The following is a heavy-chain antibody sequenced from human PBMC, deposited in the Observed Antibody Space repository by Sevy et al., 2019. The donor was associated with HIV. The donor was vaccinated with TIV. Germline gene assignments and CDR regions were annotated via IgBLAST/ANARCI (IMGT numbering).Heavy chain of an antibody. J-gene: IGHJ3*02. CDR2: IWNDRSNK. CDR1: GFTFSSYG. V-gene: IGHV3-33*01. CDR3: ARLPNNYYDSSGSSGDDAFDI. Sequence: GGSLRLSCAASGFTFSSYGMHWVRQAPGKGLEWVAVIWNDRSNKHYADSVNGRFTISRDNSKNTLYLQMNSLRAEDTAVYYCARLPNNYYDSSGSSGDDAFDIWGQGTMVTVSS. D-gene: IGHD3-22*01.